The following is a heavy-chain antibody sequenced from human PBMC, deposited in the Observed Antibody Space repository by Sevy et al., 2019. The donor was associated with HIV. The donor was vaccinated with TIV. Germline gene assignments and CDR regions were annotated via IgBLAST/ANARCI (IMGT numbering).Heavy chain of an antibody. CDR1: GFTFSSYW. Sequence: GGSLRLSCAASGFTFSSYWMSWVRQAPGKGLEWVANIKQDGSEKYYVDSVKGRFTISRDNAKNSLYLQMNSLRAEDTAVYYCAREEGYSSSPAEYFQHWGQGTLVTVSS. J-gene: IGHJ1*01. V-gene: IGHV3-7*01. CDR3: AREEGYSSSPAEYFQH. CDR2: IKQDGSEK. D-gene: IGHD6-13*01.